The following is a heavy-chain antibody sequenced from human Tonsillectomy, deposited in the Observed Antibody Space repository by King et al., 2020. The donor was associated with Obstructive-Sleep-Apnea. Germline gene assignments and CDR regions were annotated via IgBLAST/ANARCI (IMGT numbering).Heavy chain of an antibody. CDR1: GFSLSTSGVG. D-gene: IGHD5-18*01. V-gene: IGHV2-5*02. J-gene: IGHJ4*02. Sequence: ITLKESGPTLVKPTQTLTLTCTFSGFSLSTSGVGVGWIRQPPGKALEWLALIYWDDDKRYSPSLKSRLTITKDTSKNQVVLTMTNMDPVDTATYYCALNTWIQLWFSPYYFDYWGQGTLVTVSS. CDR2: IYWDDDK. CDR3: ALNTWIQLWFSPYYFDY.